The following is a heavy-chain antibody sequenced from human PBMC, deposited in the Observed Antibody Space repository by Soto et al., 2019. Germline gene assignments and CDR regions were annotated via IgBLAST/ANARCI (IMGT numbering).Heavy chain of an antibody. CDR1: GYTSTSYG. CDR2: ISAYNGNT. J-gene: IGHJ3*02. Sequence: ASAKVSCKASGYTSTSYGISWVRQAPGQGLEWMGWISAYNGNTNYAQKIQGRVTMTTDTSKSTAYVELRSLRSDDTAVYYCARVPRVVAATPTAFDIWGQGTMVTVSS. D-gene: IGHD2-15*01. V-gene: IGHV1-18*01. CDR3: ARVPRVVAATPTAFDI.